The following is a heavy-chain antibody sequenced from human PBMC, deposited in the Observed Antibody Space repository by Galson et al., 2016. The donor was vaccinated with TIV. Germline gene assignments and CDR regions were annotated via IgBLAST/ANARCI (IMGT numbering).Heavy chain of an antibody. CDR1: GFTFSNAW. CDR2: IKSETDGGTT. J-gene: IGHJ5*02. D-gene: IGHD2-2*01. CDR3: HCSSTSCYVRLFDP. Sequence: SLRLSCAASGFTFSNAWMSWVRQAPGKGLKWVGRIKSETDGGTTDYAAPVKGRFTISRDDSKNTLYLQMNTQKTEDTAVYYCHCSSTSCYVRLFDPLGQGTLVTFSS. V-gene: IGHV3-15*01.